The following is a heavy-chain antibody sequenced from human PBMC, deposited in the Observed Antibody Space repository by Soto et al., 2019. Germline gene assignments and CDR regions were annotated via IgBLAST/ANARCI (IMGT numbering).Heavy chain of an antibody. CDR1: GFSLSNAW. Sequence: GGALRLFCAASGFSLSNAWMSWVRQAPGKGLEWVGRIKSKTDGGTTDYAAPVKGRFTISRDDSKNTLYLQMNSLKTEDTAVYYCTTHNYYDSSGYYGYWGHGTVVTVSP. V-gene: IGHV3-15*01. CDR2: IKSKTDGGTT. D-gene: IGHD3-22*01. J-gene: IGHJ4*01. CDR3: TTHNYYDSSGYYGY.